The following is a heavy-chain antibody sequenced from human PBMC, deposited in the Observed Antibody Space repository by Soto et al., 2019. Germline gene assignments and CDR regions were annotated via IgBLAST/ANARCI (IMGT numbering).Heavy chain of an antibody. D-gene: IGHD3-16*02. V-gene: IGHV2-5*02. CDR2: IYWDDDK. J-gene: IGHJ4*02. Sequence: QITLKESGPTLVKPTQTLTLTCTFSGFSLSTSGVGVGWIRQPPGKALEWLALIYWDDDKRYSPSLKSRLTISKDTSKSQVVLTMTIMHPMDTAAYYCARRRITFGGVIVTTPGFDYWGQGTLVTVSS. CDR1: GFSLSTSGVG. CDR3: ARRRITFGGVIVTTPGFDY.